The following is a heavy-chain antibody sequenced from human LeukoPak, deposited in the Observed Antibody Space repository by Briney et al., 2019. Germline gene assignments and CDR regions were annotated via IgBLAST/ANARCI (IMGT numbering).Heavy chain of an antibody. CDR2: IIPIFGTA. V-gene: IGHV1-69*01. CDR1: GGTFSSYA. J-gene: IGHJ4*02. CDR3: ARGGIYGGYEVY. Sequence: SVKVSCKASGGTFSSYAISWVRQAPGQGLEWMGGIIPIFGTANYAQKFQDRVTITADESTSTAYMELSSLRSEDTAVYYCARGGIYGGYEVYWGQGTLVTVSS. D-gene: IGHD4-23*01.